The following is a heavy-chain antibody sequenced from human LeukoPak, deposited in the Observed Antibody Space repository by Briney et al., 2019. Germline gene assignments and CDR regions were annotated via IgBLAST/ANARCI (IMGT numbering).Heavy chain of an antibody. V-gene: IGHV3-11*05. CDR3: ARGGNYFDY. D-gene: IGHD3-16*01. Sequence: PGGSLRLSCAASGFTFSHYYMSWIRQAPGKGLEWVSHISSSDNTNYADSVKGRFTISRDNAKNSMYLQMNSLRAEDTAVYYCARGGNYFDYWGQGTLVTVSS. J-gene: IGHJ4*02. CDR1: GFTFSHYY. CDR2: ISSSDNT.